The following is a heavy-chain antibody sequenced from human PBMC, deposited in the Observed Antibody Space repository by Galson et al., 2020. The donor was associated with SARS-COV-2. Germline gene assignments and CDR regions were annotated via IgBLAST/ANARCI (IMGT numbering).Heavy chain of an antibody. V-gene: IGHV4-34*01. J-gene: IGHJ4*02. CDR2: INHSGST. CDR3: ARAPYCSGGSCYSGPTLFDY. D-gene: IGHD2-15*01. Sequence: SETLSLTCAVYGGSFSGYYWSWIRQPPGTGLEWIGEINHSGSTNYNPSLKSRVTISVDTSKNQFSLKLSSVTAADTAVYYCARAPYCSGGSCYSGPTLFDYWGQGTLVTVSS. CDR1: GGSFSGYY.